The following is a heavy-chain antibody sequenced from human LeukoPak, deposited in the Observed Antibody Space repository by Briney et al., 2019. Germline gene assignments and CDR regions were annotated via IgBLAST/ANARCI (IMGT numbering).Heavy chain of an antibody. CDR3: ARRGMYYYDSSGQDVDY. CDR2: ISAYNGNT. V-gene: IGHV1-18*01. D-gene: IGHD3-22*01. J-gene: IGHJ4*02. CDR1: GYTFTSYG. Sequence: ASVKVSCKASGYTFTSYGISWVRQAPGQGLEWMGWISAYNGNTNYAQKLQGRVTMTTDTSTSTAYMELRSLRSDDTAVYYCARRGMYYYDSSGQDVDYWGQGTLVTVSS.